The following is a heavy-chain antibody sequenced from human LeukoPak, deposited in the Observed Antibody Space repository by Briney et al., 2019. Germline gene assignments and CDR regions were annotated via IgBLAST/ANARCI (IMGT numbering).Heavy chain of an antibody. D-gene: IGHD3-22*01. CDR2: IYYSGST. Sequence: SETLSLTCTVSGGSISSYYWSWIRQPPGKGLEWIGYIYYSGSTNYNPSLKSRDTISVDTSKNQFSLKLSSVTAADTAVYYCARGRGYYYDSSGYLNWFDPWGQGTLVTVSS. CDR1: GGSISSYY. CDR3: ARGRGYYYDSSGYLNWFDP. V-gene: IGHV4-59*01. J-gene: IGHJ5*02.